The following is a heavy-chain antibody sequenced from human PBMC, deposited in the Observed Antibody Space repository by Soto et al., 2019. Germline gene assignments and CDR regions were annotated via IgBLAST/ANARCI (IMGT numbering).Heavy chain of an antibody. V-gene: IGHV4-4*09. J-gene: IGHJ4*02. CDR2: HHSDST. D-gene: IGHD3-16*01. CDR3: ATYTVGEGGRGY. Sequence: QVQLQESGPGLVKPSETLSLTCTVSGGSMRGQHWSWIRQPPGKGLEWIGHHSDSTNYNPSLRSRITISTDTSKNHFSLKLRSVTAADTAVYYCATYTVGEGGRGYWGQGTLVTVSS. CDR1: GGSMRGQH.